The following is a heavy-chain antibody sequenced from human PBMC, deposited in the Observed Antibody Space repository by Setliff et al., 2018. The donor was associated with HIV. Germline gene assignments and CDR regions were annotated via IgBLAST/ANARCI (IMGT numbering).Heavy chain of an antibody. CDR2: IYTSGST. Sequence: TLSVTCTVSGGSISSETFSWNWIRQPAGKGLEWIGRIYTSGSTDYNPSLKSRVTMSVDTSKNQFSLKLSSVTAADTAVYYCARGGYYYYFGVDVWGQGTTVTVSS. J-gene: IGHJ6*02. CDR3: ARGGYYYYFGVDV. D-gene: IGHD3-16*01. V-gene: IGHV4-61*02. CDR1: GGSISSETFS.